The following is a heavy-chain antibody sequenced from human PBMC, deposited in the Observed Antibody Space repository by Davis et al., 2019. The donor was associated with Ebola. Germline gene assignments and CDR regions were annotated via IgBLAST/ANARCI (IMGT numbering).Heavy chain of an antibody. Sequence: GGSLRLSCAASGFTFSSYAMSWVRQAPGKGLEWVAVISYDGSNKYYADSVKGRFTISRDNSKNTLYLQMNSLRAEDTALYYCAIWYSGGWGTYWGQGTLVTVSS. J-gene: IGHJ4*02. CDR1: GFTFSSYA. V-gene: IGHV3-30-3*01. D-gene: IGHD6-19*01. CDR2: ISYDGSNK. CDR3: AIWYSGGWGTY.